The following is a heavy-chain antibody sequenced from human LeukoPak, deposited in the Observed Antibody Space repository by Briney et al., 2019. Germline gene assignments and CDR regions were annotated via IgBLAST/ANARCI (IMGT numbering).Heavy chain of an antibody. J-gene: IGHJ5*02. CDR3: ARVQRQVRGVSRGNWFDP. CDR2: ISSSGSTI. D-gene: IGHD3-10*01. Sequence: GGSLRLSCAASGFTFSSYEMNWVRQAPGKGLEWVSYISSSGSTIYYADSVKGRFTISRDNSKNTLYLQMNSLRAEDTVVYYCARVQRQVRGVSRGNWFDPWGQGTLVTVSS. CDR1: GFTFSSYE. V-gene: IGHV3-48*03.